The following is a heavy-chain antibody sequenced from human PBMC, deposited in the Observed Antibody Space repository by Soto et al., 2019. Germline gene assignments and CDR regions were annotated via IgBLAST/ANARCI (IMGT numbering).Heavy chain of an antibody. CDR1: GFTFSSYG. CDR2: ISYDGSNK. CDR3: ANHGAMATILS. D-gene: IGHD5-12*01. Sequence: QVQLVESGGGVVQPGRSLRLSCAASGFTFSSYGMHWVRQAPGKGLEWVAVISYDGSNKYYADSVKGRFTISRDNSKNTLYLQMNSLRAEDTAVYYCANHGAMATILSWGQGTLVTVSS. V-gene: IGHV3-30*18. J-gene: IGHJ4*02.